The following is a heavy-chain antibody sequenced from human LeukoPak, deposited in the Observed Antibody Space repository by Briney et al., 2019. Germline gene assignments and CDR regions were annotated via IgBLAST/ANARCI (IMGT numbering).Heavy chain of an antibody. CDR2: IYDIGST. J-gene: IGHJ4*02. CDR1: GGSISSYY. CDR3: ASSSGSAIDY. V-gene: IGHV4-59*12. Sequence: SETLSLTCTVSGGSISSYYWSWIRQPPGKGLEWIGYIYDIGSTKYNPSLKSRVTMSVDTSKNQFSLKLSSVTAADTAVYYCASSSGSAIDYWGQGTLVTVSS. D-gene: IGHD3-10*01.